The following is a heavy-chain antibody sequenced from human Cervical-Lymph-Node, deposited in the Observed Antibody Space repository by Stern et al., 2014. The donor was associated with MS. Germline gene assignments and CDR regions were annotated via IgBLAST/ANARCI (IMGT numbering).Heavy chain of an antibody. CDR1: GFTFSDYG. CDR3: ARDGSYSSSCPDY. J-gene: IGHJ4*02. V-gene: IGHV3-33*01. CDR2: IWDDGRNK. Sequence: VQLVESGGGVVQPGRSLRLSCAASGFTFSDYGIHWVRQAPGKGLEWVALIWDDGRNKYYADSVKGRFTISRDNPRNTLYLQMNSLRAEDTAIYYCARDGSYSSSCPDYWGQGTLVTVSS. D-gene: IGHD6-13*01.